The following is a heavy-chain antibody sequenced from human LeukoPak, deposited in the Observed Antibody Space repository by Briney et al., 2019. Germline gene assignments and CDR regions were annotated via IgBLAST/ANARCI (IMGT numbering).Heavy chain of an antibody. CDR2: ISSSSSTI. CDR1: GFTFSSHS. CDR3: ARGAYYYEG. J-gene: IGHJ4*02. D-gene: IGHD3-22*01. V-gene: IGHV3-48*01. Sequence: PGGSLRLSCAASGFTFSSHSMNWVRQAPGKGLEWVSYISSSSSTIYYADSVKGRFTISRDNAKNSLHLQMNSLRAEDTAVYYCARGAYYYEGWGQGTLVTVSS.